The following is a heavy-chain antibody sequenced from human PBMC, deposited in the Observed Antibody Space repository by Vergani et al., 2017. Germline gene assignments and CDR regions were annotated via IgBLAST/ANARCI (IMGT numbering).Heavy chain of an antibody. CDR1: GGSLSSGDYY. J-gene: IGHJ4*02. CDR2: IYYSGNT. Sequence: QVQLQESGPGLVKPSQTLSLTCTVSGGSLSSGDYYWSWIRQPPGKGLEWIGYIYYSGNTYYNPSLKSRVTISVDTSKNQFSLKLSSVTAADTAVCCCAGGGGVRGVIITYGFDYWGQGTLVTVSS. D-gene: IGHD3-10*01. CDR3: AGGGGVRGVIITYGFDY. V-gene: IGHV4-30-4*01.